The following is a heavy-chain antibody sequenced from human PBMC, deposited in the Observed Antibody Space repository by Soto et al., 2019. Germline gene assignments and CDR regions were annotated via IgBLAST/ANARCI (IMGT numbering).Heavy chain of an antibody. CDR1: GFTFTSFY. Sequence: GASVKVSCKASGFTFTSFYMHWVRQAPGQGPEWMGIMHPYGGSTGYAQKFQGRVTMTTDTSTSTAYMELRSLRSDDTAVYYCATQIDTVMVFRDWGQGTLVTVSS. V-gene: IGHV1-46*01. D-gene: IGHD5-18*01. J-gene: IGHJ4*02. CDR2: MHPYGGST. CDR3: ATQIDTVMVFRD.